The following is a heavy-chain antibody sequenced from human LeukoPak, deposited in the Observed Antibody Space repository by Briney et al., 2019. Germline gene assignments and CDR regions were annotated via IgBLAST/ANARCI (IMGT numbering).Heavy chain of an antibody. CDR3: ARSATEDTAMVVDY. J-gene: IGHJ4*02. Sequence: GGSLRLSCAASGFTFSSYSMNWVRQAPGKGLEWVSSISSSSSYIYYADSVKGRFTISRDNAKNSPYLQMNSLRAEDTAVYYCARSATEDTAMVVDYWGQGTLVTVSS. D-gene: IGHD5-18*01. CDR2: ISSSSSYI. V-gene: IGHV3-21*01. CDR1: GFTFSSYS.